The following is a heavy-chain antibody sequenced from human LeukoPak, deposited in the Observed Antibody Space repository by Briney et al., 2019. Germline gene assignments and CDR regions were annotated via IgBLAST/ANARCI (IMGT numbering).Heavy chain of an antibody. CDR1: GYTFTGYY. CDR2: INPNSGGT. J-gene: IGHJ4*02. Sequence: ASVKVSCKASGYTFTGYYMHWVRQAPGQGLEWMGWINPNSGGTNYAQKFQGRVTMTRDTSISTAYMELSRLRSDDTAVYYCAGESADSCSSTSCYIGYWGQGTLVTVSS. D-gene: IGHD2-2*01. V-gene: IGHV1-2*02. CDR3: AGESADSCSSTSCYIGY.